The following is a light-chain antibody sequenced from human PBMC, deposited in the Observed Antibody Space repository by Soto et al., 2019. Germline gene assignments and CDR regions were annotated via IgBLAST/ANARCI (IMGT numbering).Light chain of an antibody. CDR2: AAS. Sequence: IQLTQSPSSLSASVGDRVTITCRASQDISTYLAWYQQKPEKAPNFLIYAASTLQSGVPSRFSGSGSGTDFTLTISSLQPEDFATYYCQQVKSYPLTFGGGTKVDIK. CDR1: QDISTY. J-gene: IGKJ4*01. CDR3: QQVKSYPLT. V-gene: IGKV1-9*01.